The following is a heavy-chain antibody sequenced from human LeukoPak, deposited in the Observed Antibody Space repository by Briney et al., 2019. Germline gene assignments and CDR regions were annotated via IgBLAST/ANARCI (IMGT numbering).Heavy chain of an antibody. D-gene: IGHD1-26*01. CDR3: ARGIVGATTNYYYMDV. CDR2: ISAYNGNT. Sequence: ASVKVSCKASGYTFTGYYMRWVRQAPGQGLEWMGWISAYNGNTNYAQKLQGRVTMTTDTSTSTAYMELRSLRSDDTAVYYCARGIVGATTNYYYMDVWGKGTTVTISS. CDR1: GYTFTGYY. J-gene: IGHJ6*03. V-gene: IGHV1-18*04.